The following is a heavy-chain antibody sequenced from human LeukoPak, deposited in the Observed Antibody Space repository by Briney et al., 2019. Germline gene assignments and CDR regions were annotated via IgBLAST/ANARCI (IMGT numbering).Heavy chain of an antibody. CDR3: ARHFNRWLADY. CDR1: GGSISSYY. D-gene: IGHD6-19*01. J-gene: IGHJ4*02. V-gene: IGHV4-59*08. Sequence: ASETLSLTCTVSGGSISSYYWSRIRQPPGKGLEWIGYIYYSGSTNYNPSLKGRVAISVDTSKNQFSLKLSSVTAADTAVYYCARHFNRWLADYWGQGTLVTASS. CDR2: IYYSGST.